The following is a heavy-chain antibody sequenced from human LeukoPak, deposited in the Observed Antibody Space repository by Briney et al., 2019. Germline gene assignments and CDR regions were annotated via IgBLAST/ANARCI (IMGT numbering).Heavy chain of an antibody. J-gene: IGHJ4*02. CDR1: GGSFSGYY. CDR2: INHSGGT. CDR3: AGDYRGSLDY. V-gene: IGHV4-34*01. D-gene: IGHD4-11*01. Sequence: PSETLSLTCAVYGGSFSGYYWSWIRQPPGKGLEWIGEINHSGGTNSNPSLKSRVTISVDTSKNQFSLKLSSVTAADTAVYYCAGDYRGSLDYWGQGALVTASS.